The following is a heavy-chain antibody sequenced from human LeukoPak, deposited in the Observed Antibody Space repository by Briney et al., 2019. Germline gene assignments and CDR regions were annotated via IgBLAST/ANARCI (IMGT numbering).Heavy chain of an antibody. J-gene: IGHJ4*02. CDR1: GGTFSSYA. V-gene: IGHV1-69*06. CDR3: GREGHASPFDY. CDR2: IIPIFGTA. Sequence: GASVKVSCKASGGTFSSYAISWVRQAPGQGLEWMGGIIPIFGTANYAQKFQGRVTITADKSTSTAYMELSSLRSEDTAVYYCGREGHASPFDYWGQGTLVTVSS.